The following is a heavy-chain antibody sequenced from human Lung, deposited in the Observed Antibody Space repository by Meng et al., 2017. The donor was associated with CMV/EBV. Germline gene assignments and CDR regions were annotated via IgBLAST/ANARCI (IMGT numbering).Heavy chain of an antibody. CDR1: GGSISSGGYY. Sequence: LXCTVSGGSISSGGYYWSWIRQHPGKGLEWIGYIYYSGSTYYNPSLKSRVTISVDTSKNQFSLKLSSVTAADTAVYYCARGLKYYDYVWGTWGQGXLVTVSS. CDR2: IYYSGST. V-gene: IGHV4-31*03. D-gene: IGHD3-16*01. J-gene: IGHJ5*02. CDR3: ARGLKYYDYVWGT.